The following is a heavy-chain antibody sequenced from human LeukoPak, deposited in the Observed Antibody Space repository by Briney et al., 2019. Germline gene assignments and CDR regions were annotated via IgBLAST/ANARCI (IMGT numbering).Heavy chain of an antibody. V-gene: IGHV3-74*01. D-gene: IGHD3-22*01. CDR1: GFSFSSYW. J-gene: IGHJ4*02. CDR3: ARGYYYDSSGPNIPFDY. Sequence: GGSLRLSCAASGFSFSSYWMHWVRQAPGKGLVWVSRSKSDGSSTTYADSVKGRFTISRDDTKNTLYLQMNSLRAEDTAVYYCARGYYYDSSGPNIPFDYWGQGTLVTVSS. CDR2: SKSDGSST.